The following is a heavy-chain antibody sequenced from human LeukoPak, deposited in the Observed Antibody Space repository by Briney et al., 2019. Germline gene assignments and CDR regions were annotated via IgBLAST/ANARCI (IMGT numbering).Heavy chain of an antibody. CDR3: ARVPSGSYFLHFDY. CDR2: IYYSGST. D-gene: IGHD1-26*01. J-gene: IGHJ4*02. CDR1: GGSISSYY. Sequence: KPSETLSLTCTVSGGSISSYYWSWIRQPPGKGLEWIGYIYYSGSTNYNPSLKSRVTISVDTSKNQFSLKLSSVTAADTAVYYCARVPSGSYFLHFDYWGQGTLVTVSS. V-gene: IGHV4-59*01.